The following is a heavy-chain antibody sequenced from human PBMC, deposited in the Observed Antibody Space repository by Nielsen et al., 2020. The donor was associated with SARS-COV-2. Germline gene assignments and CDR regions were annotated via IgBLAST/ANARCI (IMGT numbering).Heavy chain of an antibody. Sequence: ASVKVSCKASGYTFTSYYMHWVRQAPGQGLEWMGIINPSGGSTSYAQKFQGRVTMTRDTSTSTVYMELSSLRSEDTAVYYCAADLRGTMVRGLPNMDVWGQGTTVTVSS. D-gene: IGHD3-10*01. CDR3: AADLRGTMVRGLPNMDV. CDR1: GYTFTSYY. V-gene: IGHV1-46*01. CDR2: INPSGGST. J-gene: IGHJ6*02.